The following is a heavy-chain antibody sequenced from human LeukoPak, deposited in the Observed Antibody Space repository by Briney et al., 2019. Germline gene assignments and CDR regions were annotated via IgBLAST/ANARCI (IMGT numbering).Heavy chain of an antibody. J-gene: IGHJ4*02. CDR1: GFTFSSYA. Sequence: GGSLRLSCAASGFTFSSYAMHWVRQAPGKGLEWVAVISYDGSNKYYADSVKGRFTISRDNSKNTLYLQMNSLRAEDTAVYYCAVSYSSGWGAFDYWGQGTLVTVSS. CDR3: AVSYSSGWGAFDY. D-gene: IGHD6-19*01. V-gene: IGHV3-30-3*01. CDR2: ISYDGSNK.